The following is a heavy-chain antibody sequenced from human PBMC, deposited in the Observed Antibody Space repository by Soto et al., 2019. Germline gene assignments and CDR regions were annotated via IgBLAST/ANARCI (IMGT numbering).Heavy chain of an antibody. CDR3: ARGGSNYDFWSGCLDV. Sequence: ASVKVSCKASGYTFSNYGIHWVRQAPGQGLEWMGWISAYNGNTNYAQKLQGRVTMTTDTSTSTAYMELRSLRSEDTAVYYCARGGSNYDFWSGCLDVWGQGTTVTVSS. CDR2: ISAYNGNT. D-gene: IGHD3-3*01. J-gene: IGHJ6*02. CDR1: GYTFSNYG. V-gene: IGHV1-18*01.